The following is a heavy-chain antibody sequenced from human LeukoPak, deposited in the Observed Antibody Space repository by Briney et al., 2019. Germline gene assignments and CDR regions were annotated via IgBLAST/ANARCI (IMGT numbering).Heavy chain of an antibody. J-gene: IGHJ4*02. CDR2: ISSNGGST. D-gene: IGHD3-22*01. V-gene: IGHV3-64*01. CDR1: GFTFSTHA. CDR3: ARVDYSDSGGYLTY. Sequence: PGGSLRLSCAASGFTFSTHALHWVRQAPGKGLEYVSAISSNGGSTYYANSVKGRFTISRDNSKNTLYLQMGSLRAEDMAVYYCARVDYSDSGGYLTYWGQGTLVTVSS.